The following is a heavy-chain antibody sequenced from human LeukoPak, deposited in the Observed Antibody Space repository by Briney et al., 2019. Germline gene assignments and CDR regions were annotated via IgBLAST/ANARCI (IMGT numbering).Heavy chain of an antibody. D-gene: IGHD1-14*01. V-gene: IGHV3-21*01. CDR2: ISSSSSYI. CDR3: ARDLPAGPYYYYYYGMDV. Sequence: GGSLRLSCAASGFTFSSYSMNWVRQAPGKGLEWVSSISSSSSYIYYADSVKGRFTISRDNAKNSLYLQMNSLRAEDTAVYYCARDLPAGPYYYYYYGMDVWGQGTTVTVSS. CDR1: GFTFSSYS. J-gene: IGHJ6*02.